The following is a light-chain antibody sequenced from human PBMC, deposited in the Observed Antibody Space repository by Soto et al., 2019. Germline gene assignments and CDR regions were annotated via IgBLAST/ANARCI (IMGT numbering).Light chain of an antibody. CDR1: QSLRGS. J-gene: IGKJ5*01. Sequence: VMTQSPATLSVSPGEGATLSCRASQSLRGSLAWYQQKPGQAPRLLIYGASTRATGIPARFSGSGSGTEFTLTISSLQSEDFAVYFCQQYNIWPQTFGQGTRLEIK. V-gene: IGKV3-15*01. CDR3: QQYNIWPQT. CDR2: GAS.